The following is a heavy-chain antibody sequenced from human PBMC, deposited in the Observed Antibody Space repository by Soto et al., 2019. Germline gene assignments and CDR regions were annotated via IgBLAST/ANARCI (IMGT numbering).Heavy chain of an antibody. CDR1: GGTFSSYA. J-gene: IGHJ5*02. V-gene: IGHV1-69*01. CDR3: ARHYCSGGSCYSGWFDP. D-gene: IGHD2-15*01. Sequence: QVQLVQSGAEVKKPGSSVKVSCKASGGTFSSYAISWVRQAPGQGLEGMGGIIPIFGTANYAQKFQGRVTITADESTSTDYMELSSLRSADTAVYYCARHYCSGGSCYSGWFDPWGQGTLVTVSS. CDR2: IIPIFGTA.